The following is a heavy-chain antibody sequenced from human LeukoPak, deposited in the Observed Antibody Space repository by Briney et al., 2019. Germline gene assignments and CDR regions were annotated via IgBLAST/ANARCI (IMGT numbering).Heavy chain of an antibody. CDR2: ISSSSTI. CDR3: ARGFVPAAI. V-gene: IGHV3-48*01. CDR1: GFTFSSYS. D-gene: IGHD2-2*01. J-gene: IGHJ4*02. Sequence: PGGSLRLSCAASGFTFSSYSMNWVRQAPGKGLEWVSYISSSSTIYYADSVKGRFTISRDNAKNSLYLQMNSLRAEDTAVYYCARGFVPAAIWGQGTLVTVSS.